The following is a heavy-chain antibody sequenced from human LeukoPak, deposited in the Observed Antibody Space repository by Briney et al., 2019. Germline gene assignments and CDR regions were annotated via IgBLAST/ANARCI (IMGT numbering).Heavy chain of an antibody. CDR1: GGSISSYY. V-gene: IGHV4-59*12. CDR2: IYYSGST. J-gene: IGHJ4*02. CDR3: AREGQEGFDY. Sequence: SETLSLTCTVSGGSISSYYWSWIRQPPGKGLEWIGYIYYSGSTNYNPSLKSRVTMSVDTSKNQFSLKLSSVTAADTAVYYCAREGQEGFDYWGQGTLVTVSS.